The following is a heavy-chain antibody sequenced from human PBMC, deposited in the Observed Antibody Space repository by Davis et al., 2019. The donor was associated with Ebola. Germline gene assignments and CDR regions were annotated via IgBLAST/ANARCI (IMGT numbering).Heavy chain of an antibody. CDR3: ARHSTYVLGIVAYVDY. CDR2: IYYSGST. J-gene: IGHJ4*02. CDR1: GGSISSSFYY. V-gene: IGHV4-39*01. Sequence: SETLSLTCTVSGGSISSSFYYWGWVRQPPGKGLEWIGSIYYSGSTYYNPSLKSRVTISVDTSKNQFSLKLSSVTAADTAVYYCARHSTYVLGIVAYVDYWGQGTLVTVSS. D-gene: IGHD1-26*01.